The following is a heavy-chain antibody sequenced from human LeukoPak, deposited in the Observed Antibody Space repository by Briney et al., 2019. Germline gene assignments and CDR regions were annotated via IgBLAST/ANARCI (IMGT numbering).Heavy chain of an antibody. D-gene: IGHD2-15*01. Sequence: GGSLRLSCAASGFTFSSYAMSWVRQAPGKGLEWVSAISGSGGSTYYADSVKGRFTISRDGAKNSLFLQMNSLRAEDTAVYYCAREGGYCSGGSCRFFDYWGQGTLVTVSS. V-gene: IGHV3-23*01. CDR3: AREGGYCSGGSCRFFDY. CDR2: ISGSGGST. J-gene: IGHJ4*02. CDR1: GFTFSSYA.